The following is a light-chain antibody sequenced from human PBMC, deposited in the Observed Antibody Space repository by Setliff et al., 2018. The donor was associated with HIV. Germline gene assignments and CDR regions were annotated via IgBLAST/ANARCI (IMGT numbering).Light chain of an antibody. J-gene: IGLJ1*01. CDR1: SSDGGGYNY. CDR2: DVS. Sequence: QSALAQPASVSGSPGQSITISCTGTSSDGGGYNYVSWYQQHPGKAPKLMISDVSNRPSGVSNRFSGSKSGNTASLTISGLQAEDEADYYCSSYTSSTPLYVFGTGTKVTVL. CDR3: SSYTSSTPLYV. V-gene: IGLV2-14*03.